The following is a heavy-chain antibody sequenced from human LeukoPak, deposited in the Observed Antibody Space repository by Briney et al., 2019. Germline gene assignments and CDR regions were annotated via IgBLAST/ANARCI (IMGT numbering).Heavy chain of an antibody. CDR3: ARDQERFYQLPSYYYYYGMDV. V-gene: IGHV3-66*01. CDR1: GFTVSSNY. Sequence: GGSLRLSCAASGFTVSSNYMSWVRQAPGKGLEWVSVIYSGGSTYYADSVKGRFTISRDTSKNTLYLQMSSLRAEDTAVYYCARDQERFYQLPSYYYYYGMDVWGQGTTVTVSS. J-gene: IGHJ6*02. CDR2: IYSGGST. D-gene: IGHD2-2*01.